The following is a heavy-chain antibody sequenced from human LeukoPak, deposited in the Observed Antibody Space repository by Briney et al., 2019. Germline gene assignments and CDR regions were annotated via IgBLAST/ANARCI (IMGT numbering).Heavy chain of an antibody. CDR1: GFTFSSYA. V-gene: IGHV3-30-3*01. D-gene: IGHD4-17*01. J-gene: IGHJ3*02. Sequence: GGSLRLSCAASGFTFSSYAMHWVRQAPGKGLEWVAVISYDGSNKYYADSVKGRFTISRDNSKNTLYLQMNSLRAEDTAVYYCARGPYGDYVDAFDIWGQGTMVTVSS. CDR3: ARGPYGDYVDAFDI. CDR2: ISYDGSNK.